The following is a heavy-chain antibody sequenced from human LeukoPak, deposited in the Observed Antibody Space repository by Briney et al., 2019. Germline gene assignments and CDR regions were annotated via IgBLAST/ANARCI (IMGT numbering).Heavy chain of an antibody. D-gene: IGHD4-11*01. J-gene: IGHJ4*02. CDR3: ASLQSRDIDY. V-gene: IGHV4-34*01. CDR2: INHSGST. CDR1: GGSFSGYY. Sequence: SETLSLTCAVYGGSFSGYYWSWIRQPPGKGLEWIGEINHSGSTNYNPSLKSRVTISVDTSKNQFSLKLSSVTAADTAVYYCASLQSRDIDYWGQGTLVTVSS.